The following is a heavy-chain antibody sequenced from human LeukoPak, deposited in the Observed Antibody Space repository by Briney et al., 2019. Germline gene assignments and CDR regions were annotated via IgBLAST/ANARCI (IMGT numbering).Heavy chain of an antibody. Sequence: GASVKVSCKASGYTFTGHYMHWVRQAPGQGLEWMGWINPNSGGTNYAQRFQGRVTMTRDTSISTAHMELSRLRSDDTAVYYCARGGTTWDYYYGMDVWGHGTTVTVSS. CDR1: GYTFTGHY. CDR3: ARGGTTWDYYYGMDV. D-gene: IGHD2-2*01. J-gene: IGHJ6*02. CDR2: INPNSGGT. V-gene: IGHV1-2*02.